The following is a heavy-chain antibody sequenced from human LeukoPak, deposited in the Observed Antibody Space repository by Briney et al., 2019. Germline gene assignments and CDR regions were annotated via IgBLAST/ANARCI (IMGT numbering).Heavy chain of an antibody. CDR1: GGSISSGSYY. CDR2: IYTSGST. J-gene: IGHJ6*02. Sequence: PSQTLSLTCTVSGGSISSGSYYWSWIRQPAGKELEWIGRIYTSGSTNYNPSLKSRVTISVDTSKNQFSLKLSSVTAADTAVYYCASSDHYYYYGMDVWGQGTTVTVSS. CDR3: ASSDHYYYYGMDV. V-gene: IGHV4-61*02.